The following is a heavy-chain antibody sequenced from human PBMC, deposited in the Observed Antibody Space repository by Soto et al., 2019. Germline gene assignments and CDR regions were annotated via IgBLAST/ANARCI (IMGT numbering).Heavy chain of an antibody. CDR2: INHSGST. J-gene: IGHJ6*02. Sequence: QVQLQQWGAGLLKPSETLSLTCAVYGGSFSGYYWSGIRQPPGKGLEWIGEINHSGSTNYNPSLKSRVTISVDTSKNQFSLKLSSVTAADTAVYYCARARKDIVVVPAAMDVWGQGTTVTVSS. CDR3: ARARKDIVVVPAAMDV. V-gene: IGHV4-34*01. CDR1: GGSFSGYY. D-gene: IGHD2-2*01.